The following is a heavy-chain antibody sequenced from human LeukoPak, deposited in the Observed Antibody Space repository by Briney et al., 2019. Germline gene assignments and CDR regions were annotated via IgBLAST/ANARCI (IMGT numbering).Heavy chain of an antibody. J-gene: IGHJ4*02. Sequence: ASVKVSCKASGYTFTGYYMHWVRQAPGQGLEWMRWINPNGGGTNYAKKFQGRVTMTRDTSISTAYMELNRLRSDDTAVYYCARRRSGWYADFDYWGQGTLVTVSS. CDR1: GYTFTGYY. CDR2: INPNGGGT. CDR3: ARRRSGWYADFDY. D-gene: IGHD6-19*01. V-gene: IGHV1-2*02.